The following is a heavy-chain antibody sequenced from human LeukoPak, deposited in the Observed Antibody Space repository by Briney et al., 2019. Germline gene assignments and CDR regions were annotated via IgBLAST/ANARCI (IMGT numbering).Heavy chain of an antibody. J-gene: IGHJ4*02. D-gene: IGHD1-26*01. CDR1: GFTFSRYS. V-gene: IGHV3-48*04. CDR2: IGSSDSTT. Sequence: GGSLRLSCAASGFTFSRYSMNWVRQAPGKGLEWLSYIGSSDSTTHYADSVKGRFTISRDNAKNSLYLQMNSLRAEDTAVYYCARDRSRDRPDYWGQGTLVTVSS. CDR3: ARDRSRDRPDY.